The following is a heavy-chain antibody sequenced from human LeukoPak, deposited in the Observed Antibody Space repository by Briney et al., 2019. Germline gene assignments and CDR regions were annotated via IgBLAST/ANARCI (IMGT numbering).Heavy chain of an antibody. J-gene: IGHJ4*02. V-gene: IGHV1-2*02. Sequence: TSVKVSCKASGYSFTGYYIHWVRQAPGQGLEWMGWINHNSGGANYAQKFQGRFTLTRDTSISTAYMELRGLRSDDTAVYYCARGSGIQLWLLDYWGQGTLVTVSS. CDR2: INHNSGGA. D-gene: IGHD5-18*01. CDR3: ARGSGIQLWLLDY. CDR1: GYSFTGYY.